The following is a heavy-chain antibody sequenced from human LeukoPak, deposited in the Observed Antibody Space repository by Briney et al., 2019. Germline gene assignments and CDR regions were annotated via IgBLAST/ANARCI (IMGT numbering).Heavy chain of an antibody. CDR3: AREGIQGGTDDAFDI. Sequence: GGSLRLSCAASGFTLSDFYTSWVRQSPGKGLEWVANIQQTGRDKYYVDSVKGRFTISRDNAKNSLFLQMNSLRGDDTAVYYCAREGIQGGTDDAFDIWGQGTTVTVS. D-gene: IGHD3-10*01. J-gene: IGHJ3*02. CDR2: IQQTGRDK. CDR1: GFTLSDFY. V-gene: IGHV3-7*01.